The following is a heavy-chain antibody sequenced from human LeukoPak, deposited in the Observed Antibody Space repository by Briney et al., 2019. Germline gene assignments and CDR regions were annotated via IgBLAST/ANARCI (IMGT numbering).Heavy chain of an antibody. D-gene: IGHD1-14*01. CDR1: GDSLGYYY. Sequence: SETLSLTCGVSGDSLGYYYWSWIRQPPGKGLEWIGCIYYTGTTNYNPSLKSRVTMSVDTSKTQFSLRLSSVTAADTAVYYCARGEFGTGIFEYWGQGALVTVSS. J-gene: IGHJ4*02. V-gene: IGHV4-59*01. CDR3: ARGEFGTGIFEY. CDR2: IYYTGTT.